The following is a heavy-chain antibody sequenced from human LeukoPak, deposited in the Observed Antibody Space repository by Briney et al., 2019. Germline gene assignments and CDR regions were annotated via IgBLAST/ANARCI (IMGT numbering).Heavy chain of an antibody. CDR2: ISGSSRST. J-gene: IGHJ3*02. V-gene: IGHV3-23*01. Sequence: LPGGSLRLSCAASGFTFSSSAMHWVRQAPGKGLEWVSAISGSSRSTYYADSVKGRFTISRDNSQNTLYLQMNSLRVEDTAVYYCARKILTPVCAFDIWGQGTMVTVSS. D-gene: IGHD4-23*01. CDR3: ARKILTPVCAFDI. CDR1: GFTFSSSA.